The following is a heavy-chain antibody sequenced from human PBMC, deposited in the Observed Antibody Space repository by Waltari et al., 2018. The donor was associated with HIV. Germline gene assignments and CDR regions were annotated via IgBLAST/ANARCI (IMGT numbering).Heavy chain of an antibody. D-gene: IGHD2-15*01. Sequence: QVQVVESGGGVVQPGTSLRLSCEASGFSFSDSGLHWVRQAPGKGLELVAIIWFDGGNKVFADAVKGRFTISRDNSKNTVELHMNSVTAEDTAVYYCARASPEGGYLDYWGQGTLVTVSS. CDR3: ARASPEGGYLDY. CDR2: IWFDGGNK. CDR1: GFSFSDSG. V-gene: IGHV3-33*01. J-gene: IGHJ4*02.